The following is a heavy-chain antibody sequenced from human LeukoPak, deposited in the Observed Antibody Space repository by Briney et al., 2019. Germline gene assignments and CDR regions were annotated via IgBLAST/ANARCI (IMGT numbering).Heavy chain of an antibody. Sequence: PSETLSLTCTVSGGSISSSSKYWGWIRQSPGKGLEWIGNFFYSGITYYNPSHKSRVTISVDTSKNQFSLNLRSVTAADTAVYYCARHLGMSTMDYWGQGTLVTAAS. CDR2: FFYSGIT. V-gene: IGHV4-39*01. J-gene: IGHJ4*02. CDR3: ARHLGMSTMDY. CDR1: GGSISSSSKY. D-gene: IGHD5/OR15-5a*01.